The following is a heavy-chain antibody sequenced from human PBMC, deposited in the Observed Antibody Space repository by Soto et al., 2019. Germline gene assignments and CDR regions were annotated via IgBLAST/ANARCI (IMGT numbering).Heavy chain of an antibody. J-gene: IGHJ6*02. V-gene: IGHV4-4*02. CDR3: ATQGFYRMGV. CDR2: IHHSGAT. Sequence: QVQLQESGPGLVQPSGTLSLTCAVSGDSITGDNWWSWVRQPPGKGLEWIGEIHHSGATNYNPSRKSRVTISVDKAKTQSSLKMNSVTAAGAAMFYCATQGFYRMGVWGRGTTVTVSS. CDR1: GDSITGDNW.